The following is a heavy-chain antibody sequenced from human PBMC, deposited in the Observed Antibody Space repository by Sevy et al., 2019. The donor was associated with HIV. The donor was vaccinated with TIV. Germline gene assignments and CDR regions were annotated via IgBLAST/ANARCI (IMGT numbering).Heavy chain of an antibody. CDR2: IIPIFGTT. J-gene: IGHJ5*02. V-gene: IGHV1-69*13. Sequence: ASVKVSCKTSGGSINSHAIVWVRQAPGQGLEWMGGIIPIFGTTTYAQRFQGRVTITADGLSNTVYLELRSLRSEDTAVYYCAGDSGGSMLNTHNWFDPWAREPWSPSPQ. CDR1: GGSINSHA. CDR3: AGDSGGSMLNTHNWFDP. D-gene: IGHD2-8*02.